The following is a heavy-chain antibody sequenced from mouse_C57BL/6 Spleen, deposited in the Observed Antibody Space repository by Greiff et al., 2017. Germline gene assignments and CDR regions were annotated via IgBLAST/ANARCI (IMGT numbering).Heavy chain of an antibody. D-gene: IGHD2-5*01. Sequence: QVQLQQPGAELVRPGSSVKLSCKASGYTFTSYWMDWVKQRPGQGLEWIGNIYPSDSETHYNQKFKDKATLTVDKSSSTAYMQLSSLTSEDSAVYYCARWGSSNYYFDYWGQGTTLTVSS. CDR2: IYPSDSET. CDR1: GYTFTSYW. V-gene: IGHV1-61*01. CDR3: ARWGSSNYYFDY. J-gene: IGHJ2*01.